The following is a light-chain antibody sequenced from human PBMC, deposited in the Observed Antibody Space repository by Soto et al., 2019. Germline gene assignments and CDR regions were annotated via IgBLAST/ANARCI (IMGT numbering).Light chain of an antibody. CDR2: DVT. Sequence: QSALTQPASVSGSPGQSITISCTGTSSDVGGYNYVSWYQQHPGKAPKIMMYDVTNRPSGVSNRFSGSKSGNTASLTISGLQAEDEADYYCSSYTSSRAYVFGTGTQLTVL. CDR1: SSDVGGYNY. V-gene: IGLV2-14*03. J-gene: IGLJ1*01. CDR3: SSYTSSRAYV.